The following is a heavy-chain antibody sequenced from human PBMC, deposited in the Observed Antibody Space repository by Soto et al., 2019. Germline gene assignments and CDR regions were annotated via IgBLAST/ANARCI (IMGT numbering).Heavy chain of an antibody. V-gene: IGHV3-74*03. J-gene: IGHJ3*02. CDR3: AREAGYCSRTSCYRRAFDT. CDR2: INTDGGSS. Sequence: EVQLVESGGDLVQPGGSLRLSCAASGFTFSGHWMHWVRQVPGQGLEWVSRINTDGGSSAYADSVKGRFTISRDNAKNTLYLQMNGLRADDTAVYYCAREAGYCSRTSCYRRAFDTWGQGTTVTVSS. D-gene: IGHD2-2*01. CDR1: GFTFSGHW.